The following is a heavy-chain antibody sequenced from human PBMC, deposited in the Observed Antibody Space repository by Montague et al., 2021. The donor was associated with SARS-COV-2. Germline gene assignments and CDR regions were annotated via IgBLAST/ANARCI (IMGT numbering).Heavy chain of an antibody. Sequence: TLSLTCTVSGGPISSGGYYLSWIRQHPGKGLEWIGCIYYSGSTYYNPSLKSRVTISVDTSKNQFSLKLSSVTAADTAVYYCARAVGITIFGVDDCFDPWEQGTLVTVS. CDR3: ARAVGITIFGVDDCFDP. J-gene: IGHJ5*02. CDR1: GGPISSGGYY. CDR2: IYYSGST. V-gene: IGHV4-31*03. D-gene: IGHD3-3*01.